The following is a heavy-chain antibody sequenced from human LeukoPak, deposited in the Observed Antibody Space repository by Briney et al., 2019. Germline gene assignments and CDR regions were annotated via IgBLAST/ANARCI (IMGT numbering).Heavy chain of an antibody. J-gene: IGHJ4*02. CDR1: GGSISSYY. D-gene: IGHD3-22*01. CDR3: ARQSISGSSLSYFDY. Sequence: PSETLSLTCTVSGGSISSYYWSWIRQPPGKGLEWIGNIYDSGSTNHNPSLKSRLTISVDTSKNQCSLKLSSVTAADTAVYYCARQSISGSSLSYFDYWGQGTLVNVSS. V-gene: IGHV4-59*01. CDR2: IYDSGST.